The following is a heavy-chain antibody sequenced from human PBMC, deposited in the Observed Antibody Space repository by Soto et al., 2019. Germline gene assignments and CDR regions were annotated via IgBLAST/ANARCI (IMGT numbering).Heavy chain of an antibody. CDR3: ARDQYYDFWSGQDY. Sequence: GGSLRLSCAASGFTFSSYWMSWVRQAPGKGLEWVANIKQDGSEKYYVDSVKGRFTISRDNAKNSLYLQMNSLRAEDTAVYYCARDQYYDFWSGQDYWGQGTLVTVSS. CDR2: IKQDGSEK. J-gene: IGHJ4*02. V-gene: IGHV3-7*01. CDR1: GFTFSSYW. D-gene: IGHD3-3*01.